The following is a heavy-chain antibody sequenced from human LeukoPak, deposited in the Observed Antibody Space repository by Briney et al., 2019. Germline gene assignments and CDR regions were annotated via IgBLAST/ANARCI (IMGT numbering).Heavy chain of an antibody. J-gene: IGHJ4*02. D-gene: IGHD2-15*01. CDR2: ISGSDGGT. CDR1: GFTLSSYG. V-gene: IGHV3-23*01. Sequence: GGSLRLSCAASGFTLSSYGMSWVRQAPGKGLEWVSAISGSDGGTYYADSVKGRFTISRDNSKNTLYLQMNSLRAEETAIYYCAKAPVASCRGAFCYPFDCWGRETWSPSPQ. CDR3: AKAPVASCRGAFCYPFDC.